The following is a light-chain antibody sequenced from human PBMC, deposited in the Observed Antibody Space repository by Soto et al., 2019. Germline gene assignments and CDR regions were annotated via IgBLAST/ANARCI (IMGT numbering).Light chain of an antibody. V-gene: IGKV3-20*01. J-gene: IGKJ1*01. Sequence: EIVLTQSPGTLSLSPGERGTLSCRASQNLGTLYLAWFQQKPGQAPRLVIYGASRRATGIPDRFSGSGSGTDFTLTISRLEPEDFAVYFCQHYGAPPRPFGQGTKVDIK. CDR1: QNLGTLY. CDR3: QHYGAPPRP. CDR2: GAS.